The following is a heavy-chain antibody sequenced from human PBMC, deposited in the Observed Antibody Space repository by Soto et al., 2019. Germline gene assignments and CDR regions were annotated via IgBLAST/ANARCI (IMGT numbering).Heavy chain of an antibody. CDR3: ARDGDFWSGPSRGYFDY. J-gene: IGHJ4*02. V-gene: IGHV6-1*01. D-gene: IGHD3-3*01. Sequence: PSQTLSLTCAISGDGVSSNSAAWNWIRQSPSRGLEWLGRTYYRSKWYNDYAVSVKSRITINPDTSKNQFSLQLNSVTPEDTAVYYCARDGDFWSGPSRGYFDYWGQGTLVTVSS. CDR1: GDGVSSNSAA. CDR2: TYYRSKWYN.